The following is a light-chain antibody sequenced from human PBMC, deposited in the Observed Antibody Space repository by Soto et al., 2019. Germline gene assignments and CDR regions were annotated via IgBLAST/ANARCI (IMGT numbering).Light chain of an antibody. Sequence: AIHRTQSPSSLSSSIGDRCTITFRASQGIRNDLGWYQQKPGKAPKVLIYASSNLHSGVPSRFSGSGSGTDFTLTINSLQPEDFATYYCQQSYSAPRTFGQGTKVDIK. CDR1: QGIRND. V-gene: IGKV1-6*01. J-gene: IGKJ1*01. CDR3: QQSYSAPRT. CDR2: ASS.